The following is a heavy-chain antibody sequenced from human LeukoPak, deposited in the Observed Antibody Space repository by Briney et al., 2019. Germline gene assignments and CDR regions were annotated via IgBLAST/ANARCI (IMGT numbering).Heavy chain of an antibody. CDR3: AREADDAFDI. CDR2: IYTSGST. D-gene: IGHD6-19*01. Sequence: PSETLTLTCTVSGGSISSYYWSWIRQPAWKGLEWIGRIYTSGSTNYNPSLESRVTMSVDTSKNQFSLKLSSVTAADTAVYYCAREADDAFDIWGQGTMVTVSS. V-gene: IGHV4-4*07. J-gene: IGHJ3*02. CDR1: GGSISSYY.